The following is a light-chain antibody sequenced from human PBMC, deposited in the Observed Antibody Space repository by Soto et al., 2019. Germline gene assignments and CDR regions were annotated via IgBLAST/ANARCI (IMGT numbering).Light chain of an antibody. J-gene: IGKJ3*01. CDR2: DAS. CDR1: QSISSW. V-gene: IGKV1-5*01. CDR3: QQYNSYSPLT. Sequence: DIQMTQSPSTLSASVGDRVTITCRASQSISSWLAWYQQKPGKPPKLLIYDASSLESGVPSRFSGSGSGTEFTLTISSLQPDDFAPYYCQQYNSYSPLTFGPGTKVDI.